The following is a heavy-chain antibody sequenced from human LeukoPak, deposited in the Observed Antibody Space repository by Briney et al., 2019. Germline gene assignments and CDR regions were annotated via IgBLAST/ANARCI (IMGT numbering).Heavy chain of an antibody. CDR2: ISGSGGGT. V-gene: IGHV3-23*01. CDR1: GITLSNYG. CDR3: AKRGVVIRVILVGFHKEAYYFDS. Sequence: GGSLRLSCAVSGITLSNYGMSWVRQAPGKGLEWVAGISGSGGGTNYADSVQGRFTISRDNPENTLYLQMNGLRAEDTAVYFCAKRGVVIRVILVGFHKEAYYFDSWGQGALVTVSS. D-gene: IGHD3-22*01. J-gene: IGHJ4*02.